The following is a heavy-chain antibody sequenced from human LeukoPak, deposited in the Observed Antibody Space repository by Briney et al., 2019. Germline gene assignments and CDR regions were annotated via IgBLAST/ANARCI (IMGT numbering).Heavy chain of an antibody. CDR3: VRLRPDEN. CDR1: GYTFTASY. V-gene: IGHV1-2*02. CDR2: LHPNSGDT. J-gene: IGHJ4*02. Sequence: ASVKVSCKASGYTFTASYSHWVRQAPGQGLEWMGWLHPNSGDTNYAQKFQGRVTVTRDTSISTAYMELSRLRSDDTAVYYCVRLRPDENWGRGTLVTVSS.